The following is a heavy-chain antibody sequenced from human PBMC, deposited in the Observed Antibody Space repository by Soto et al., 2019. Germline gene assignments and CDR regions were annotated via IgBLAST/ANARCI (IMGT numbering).Heavy chain of an antibody. V-gene: IGHV3-7*01. J-gene: IGHJ4*02. Sequence: GGSLRLSCSGSGFTFISYWMSWVLQAPWKGLEWVANINEDGSGKYYGDSVRGRFTLSRDNAENALFLQMNSLRVEDTAVYYCVIVWYKEVWGYYFDYWGKGNLVTVYS. CDR3: VIVWYKEVWGYYFDY. CDR1: GFTFISYW. CDR2: INEDGSGK. D-gene: IGHD3-16*01.